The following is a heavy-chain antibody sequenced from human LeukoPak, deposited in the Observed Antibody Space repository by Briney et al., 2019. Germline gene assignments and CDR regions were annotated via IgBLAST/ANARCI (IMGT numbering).Heavy chain of an antibody. CDR3: AKDGGSGWNFDY. V-gene: IGHV3-23*01. D-gene: IGHD6-19*01. CDR2: ISDSGRNT. Sequence: GGSLRLSCTASGFTFSSHAMGWVRQAPGEGLEWVSVISDSGRNTKNADSVKGRLTISRDNSKNTLYLQMNSLRVEDTAVYYCAKDGGSGWNFDYWGQGTLVSVSS. J-gene: IGHJ4*02. CDR1: GFTFSSHA.